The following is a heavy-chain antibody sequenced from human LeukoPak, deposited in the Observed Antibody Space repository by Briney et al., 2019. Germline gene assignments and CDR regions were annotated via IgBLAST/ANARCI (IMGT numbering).Heavy chain of an antibody. D-gene: IGHD6-13*01. Sequence: GESLMISCKGSGYSFTSYWIGGERQMPGKGLEWMGIIYPGDSDTRYSPSFQGQVTISADKSISTAYLQWSSLKASDTAMYYCARNYGIAAAGVDYWGQGTLVTVSS. CDR2: IYPGDSDT. CDR1: GYSFTSYW. V-gene: IGHV5-51*01. J-gene: IGHJ4*02. CDR3: ARNYGIAAAGVDY.